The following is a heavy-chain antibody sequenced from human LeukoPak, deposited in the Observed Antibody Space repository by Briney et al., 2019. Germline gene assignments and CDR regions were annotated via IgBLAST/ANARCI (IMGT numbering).Heavy chain of an antibody. J-gene: IGHJ5*02. D-gene: IGHD5-18*01. V-gene: IGHV4-30-2*01. CDR1: GGSISSGGYY. CDR2: IYHSGST. Sequence: SETLSLTCTVSGGSISSGGYYWSWIRQPPGKGLEWIGYIYHSGSTYYNPSLKSRVTISVDRSKNQFSLKLSSVTAADTAVYYCARDLWRAAMATGWFDPWGQGTLVTVSS. CDR3: ARDLWRAAMATGWFDP.